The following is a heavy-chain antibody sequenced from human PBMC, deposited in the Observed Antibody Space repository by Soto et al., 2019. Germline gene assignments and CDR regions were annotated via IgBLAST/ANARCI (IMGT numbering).Heavy chain of an antibody. J-gene: IGHJ4*02. CDR3: TTLAIKYSSGWYEFSD. V-gene: IGHV3-15*07. CDR2: IKSKTDGGTT. CDR1: GFTFSNVW. D-gene: IGHD6-19*01. Sequence: EVQLVESGGGLVKPGGSLRLSCAASGFTFSNVWMNWVRQAPGKGLEWVGRIKSKTDGGTTDYAAPVKGRFTISRDDSKTTLYLQMTSLKTEDTAVYYCTTLAIKYSSGWYEFSDWGQGTLVSVSS.